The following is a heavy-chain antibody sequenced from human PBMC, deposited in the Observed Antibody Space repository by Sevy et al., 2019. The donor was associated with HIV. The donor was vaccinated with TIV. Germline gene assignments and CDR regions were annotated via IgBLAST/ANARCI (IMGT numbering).Heavy chain of an antibody. CDR1: GFTFITYA. V-gene: IGHV3-23*01. CDR2: IYGTSGTT. J-gene: IGHJ3*02. Sequence: GGSLRLSCKPSGFTFITYAMNWVRQAPGKGLEWVSTIYGTSGTTYYAESVRGRFTISRDNSMNTLFLQMNTLRTEDTALYYCARGRYDSSGSFDAFDIWGQGTMVTVSS. D-gene: IGHD3-22*01. CDR3: ARGRYDSSGSFDAFDI.